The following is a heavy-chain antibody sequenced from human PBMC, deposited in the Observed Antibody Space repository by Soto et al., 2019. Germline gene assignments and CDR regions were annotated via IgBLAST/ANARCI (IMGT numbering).Heavy chain of an antibody. CDR2: IYYSGST. CDR1: GGYIRGYY. CDR3: ARGWGYYFDY. J-gene: IGHJ4*02. Sequence: SETQCLTCTVAGGYIRGYYWSWIRQPPGKGLEWIGYIYYSGSTNYNPSLKSRVTISVDTSKNQFSLKLSSVTAADTAVYYCARGWGYYFDYWGQGTLVTVSS. V-gene: IGHV4-59*01. D-gene: IGHD3-16*01.